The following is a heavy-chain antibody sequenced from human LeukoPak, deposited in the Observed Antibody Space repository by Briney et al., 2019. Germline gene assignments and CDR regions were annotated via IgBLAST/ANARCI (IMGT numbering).Heavy chain of an antibody. D-gene: IGHD3-22*01. J-gene: IGHJ4*02. CDR3: ARGGYYYDSSGYFDY. V-gene: IGHV1-69*04. Sequence: ASVKVSCKASGGTFSSYAISWVRQAPGQGLEWMGRIIPILGIANYAQKFQGRVTITADKSTSTAYMELSSLRSEDTAVYYCARGGYYYDSSGYFDYWGQGTLVTVS. CDR1: GGTFSSYA. CDR2: IIPILGIA.